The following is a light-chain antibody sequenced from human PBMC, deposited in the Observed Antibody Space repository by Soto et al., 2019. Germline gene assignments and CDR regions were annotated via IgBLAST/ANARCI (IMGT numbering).Light chain of an antibody. CDR1: QSVRTS. CDR3: QQRSSWPLT. J-gene: IGKJ4*01. V-gene: IGKV3-11*01. CDR2: DAS. Sequence: EIVLTQSPATLSLSPGERATLSCRARQSVRTSLAWHQQKPGQAPRLLIYDASNRATGIPARFSGSVSGTDFTLNISSLEPEDFAVYYFQQRSSWPLTFGGGTKVEIK.